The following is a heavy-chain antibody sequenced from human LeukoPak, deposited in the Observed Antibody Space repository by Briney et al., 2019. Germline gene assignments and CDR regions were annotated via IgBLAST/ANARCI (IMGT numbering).Heavy chain of an antibody. Sequence: GASVKVSCKASVYTFTNYAMNWVRQAPGQGLEWMGWINTNTGNPTYAQGFTGRFVFSLDTSVSTAYLQISSLKAEDTAVYYCARVVYYDSSGYPDSWGQGTLVTVSS. CDR3: ARVVYYDSSGYPDS. J-gene: IGHJ4*02. V-gene: IGHV7-4-1*02. D-gene: IGHD3-22*01. CDR2: INTNTGNP. CDR1: VYTFTNYA.